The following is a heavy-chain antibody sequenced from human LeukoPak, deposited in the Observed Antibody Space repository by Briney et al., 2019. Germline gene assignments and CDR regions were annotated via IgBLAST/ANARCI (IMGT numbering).Heavy chain of an antibody. J-gene: IGHJ4*02. CDR2: IYYSGST. CDR1: GGSISSSSYY. V-gene: IGHV4-39*01. D-gene: IGHD3-22*01. Sequence: PSETPSLTCTVSGGSISSSSYYCGWIRQPPGKGLEWIGSIYYSGSTYYNPSLKSQVTISVDTSKNQFSLKLSSVTAADTAVYYCASRFTGPDYYDSSGYGGWGQGTLVTVSS. CDR3: ASRFTGPDYYDSSGYGG.